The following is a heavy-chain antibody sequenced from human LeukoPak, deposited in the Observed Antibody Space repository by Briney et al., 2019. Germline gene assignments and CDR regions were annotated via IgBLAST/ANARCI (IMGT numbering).Heavy chain of an antibody. D-gene: IGHD1-26*01. Sequence: QPGGSLRLSCAASGFTFSSYAMHWVRQAPAKGLEWVAVITYDGSNKYYADSVKGRFTISRDNSKNTLYLQMNSLRAEDTAVYYCARGGSYGFDYWGQGTLVTVSS. CDR2: ITYDGSNK. CDR3: ARGGSYGFDY. V-gene: IGHV3-30*04. J-gene: IGHJ4*02. CDR1: GFTFSSYA.